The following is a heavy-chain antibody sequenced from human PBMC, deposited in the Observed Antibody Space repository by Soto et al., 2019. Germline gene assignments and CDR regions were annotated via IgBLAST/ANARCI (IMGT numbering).Heavy chain of an antibody. CDR1: GGTFSSYA. V-gene: IGHV1-69*13. D-gene: IGHD3-10*01. Sequence: SVKVSCTTSGGTFSSYAISWVRQAPGQGLEWMGGIIPIFGTANYAQKFQGRVTITADESTSTAYRELSSLRSEDTAVYYCASMRFGELLYPFDYWGQGTLVTSPQ. J-gene: IGHJ4*02. CDR3: ASMRFGELLYPFDY. CDR2: IIPIFGTA.